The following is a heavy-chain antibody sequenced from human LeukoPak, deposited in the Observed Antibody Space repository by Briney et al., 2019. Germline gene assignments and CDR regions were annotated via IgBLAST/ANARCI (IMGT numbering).Heavy chain of an antibody. J-gene: IGHJ4*02. CDR3: ARDRLAVAGTELDY. CDR1: GYTFTSYA. Sequence: GASVKVSCKASGYTFTSYAMHWVRQAPGQRLEWMGWINAGNGNTKYSQKFQGRVTITGDTSASTAYMELSSLRSEDTAVYYCARDRLAVAGTELDYWGQGTLVTVSS. D-gene: IGHD6-19*01. CDR2: INAGNGNT. V-gene: IGHV1-3*01.